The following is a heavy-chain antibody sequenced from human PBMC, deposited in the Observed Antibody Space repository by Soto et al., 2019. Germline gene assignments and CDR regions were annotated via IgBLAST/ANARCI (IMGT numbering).Heavy chain of an antibody. V-gene: IGHV4-59*01. J-gene: IGHJ3*01. CDR1: GGSIRSYY. Sequence: QVQLQESGPGLVKPSETLSLTCTVSGGSIRSYYWSWIRQPPGKGLEWIGYVYHSGTTNYNPSPKSRVTISVDTSTSQFSLKLTSVTAADTAVYYCARDTDDDGGNSPSFDFWGQGTMVTVSS. CDR3: ARDTDDDGGNSPSFDF. CDR2: VYHSGTT. D-gene: IGHD4-17*01.